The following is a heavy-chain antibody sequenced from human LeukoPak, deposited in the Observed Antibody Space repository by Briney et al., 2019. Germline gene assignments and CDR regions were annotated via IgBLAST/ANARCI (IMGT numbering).Heavy chain of an antibody. V-gene: IGHV4-38-2*02. CDR2: IYRSGST. Sequence: SETLSLTCTVSGYSISSGYYWGWIRQPLGKGLEWIGSIYRSGSTSYNPSLKSRVTISVDMSKNQFSLNLISMTAADTAVYYCGRATGIAAAGIVDAFDVWGQGTMVTVSS. D-gene: IGHD6-25*01. CDR1: GYSISSGYY. CDR3: GRATGIAAAGIVDAFDV. J-gene: IGHJ3*01.